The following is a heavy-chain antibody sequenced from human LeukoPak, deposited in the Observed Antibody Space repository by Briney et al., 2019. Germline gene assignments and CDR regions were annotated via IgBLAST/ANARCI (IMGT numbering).Heavy chain of an antibody. D-gene: IGHD4-23*01. J-gene: IGHJ4*02. CDR1: GYTFTSYG. Sequence: GESLKISCKGSGYTFTSYGISWVRQAPGQGLEWMGWISAYNGNTNYAQKLQGRVTMTTDTSTSTAYMELRSLRSDDTAVYYCARDLYGGNPCDYWGQGTLVTVSS. CDR3: ARDLYGGNPCDY. V-gene: IGHV1-18*01. CDR2: ISAYNGNT.